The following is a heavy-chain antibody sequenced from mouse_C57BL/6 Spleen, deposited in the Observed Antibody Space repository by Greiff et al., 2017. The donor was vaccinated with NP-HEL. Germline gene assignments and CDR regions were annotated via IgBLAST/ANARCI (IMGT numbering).Heavy chain of an antibody. CDR3: ARRNSDGGYFDY. J-gene: IGHJ2*01. Sequence: QVHVKQPGAELVRPGSSVKLSCKASGYTFTSYWMHWVKQRPIQGLEWIGNIDPSDSETHYNQKFKDKATLTVDKSSITAYMQLSSLTSEDSAVYYCARRNSDGGYFDYWGHGTTLTVSS. CDR2: IDPSDSET. CDR1: GYTFTSYW. V-gene: IGHV1-52*01. D-gene: IGHD2-1*01.